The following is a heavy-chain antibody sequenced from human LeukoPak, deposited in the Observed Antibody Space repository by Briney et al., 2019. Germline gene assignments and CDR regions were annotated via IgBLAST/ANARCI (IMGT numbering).Heavy chain of an antibody. CDR2: ISSSSSTI. CDR1: GFTFCSYS. Sequence: GGSLRLSCAASGFTFCSYSMNWVRQAPGKGLEWVSYISSSSSTIYYADSVKGRFTISRDNAKKSLYLQMNSLRDEDTAVYYCARETLNNKVGATHFDYWGQGTLVTVSS. CDR3: ARETLNNKVGATHFDY. D-gene: IGHD1-26*01. J-gene: IGHJ4*02. V-gene: IGHV3-48*02.